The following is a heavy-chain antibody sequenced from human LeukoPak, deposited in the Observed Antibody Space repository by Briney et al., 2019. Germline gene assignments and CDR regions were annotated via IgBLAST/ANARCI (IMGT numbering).Heavy chain of an antibody. D-gene: IGHD6-19*01. CDR2: MNPNSGNT. V-gene: IGHV1-8*01. CDR1: GYTFTSYD. Sequence: ASVKVSCKASGYTFTSYDSNWVRQATGQGLEWMGWMNPNSGNTGYAQKFQGRVTMTRNTSISTAYMELSSLRSEDTAVYYCARVGYSSGWYSRAFWYWGQGTLVTFSS. CDR3: ARVGYSSGWYSRAFWY. J-gene: IGHJ4*02.